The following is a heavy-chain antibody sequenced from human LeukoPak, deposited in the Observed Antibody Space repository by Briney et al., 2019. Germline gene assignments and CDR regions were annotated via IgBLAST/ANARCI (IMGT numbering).Heavy chain of an antibody. D-gene: IGHD2-2*02. V-gene: IGHV1-46*01. CDR3: ARDLQYCSSTSCYIGEYYYYYYGVDV. CDR2: INPSGGST. J-gene: IGHJ6*04. Sequence: ASVKVSCKASGYTFTSYYMHWVRQAPGQGLEWMGIINPSGGSTSYAQKFQGRVTMTRDTSTSTVYMELSSLRSEDTAVYYCARDLQYCSSTSCYIGEYYYYYYGVDVWGKGTTVTVSS. CDR1: GYTFTSYY.